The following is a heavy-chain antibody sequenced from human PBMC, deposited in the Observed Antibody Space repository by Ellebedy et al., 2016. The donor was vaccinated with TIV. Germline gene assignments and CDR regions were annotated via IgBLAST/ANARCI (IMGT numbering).Heavy chain of an antibody. D-gene: IGHD6-6*01. CDR2: ISSNGGST. V-gene: IGHV3-64*01. J-gene: IGHJ4*02. Sequence: PGGSLRLSCAASGFTFSSYAMHWVRQAPGKGLEYVSAISSNGGSTYYANSVKGRFTISRDNSKNTLYLQMGSLRAEDMAAYYCARSPFLYSSSAFDYWGQGTLVTVSS. CDR3: ARSPFLYSSSAFDY. CDR1: GFTFSSYA.